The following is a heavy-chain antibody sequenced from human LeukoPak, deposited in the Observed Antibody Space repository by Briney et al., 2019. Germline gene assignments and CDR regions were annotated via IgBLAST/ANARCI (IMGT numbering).Heavy chain of an antibody. CDR3: ARVLGCTNGVCHDAFDM. V-gene: IGHV3-7*01. J-gene: IGHJ3*02. CDR1: GFTFSSYW. D-gene: IGHD2-8*01. CDR2: TKQDGSEK. Sequence: GGSLRLSCAASGFTFSSYWMSWVRQAPGKGLEWVANTKQDGSEKDYVDSVKGRFTISRDNAKNSLYLQTNSLRVEDTAVYYCARVLGCTNGVCHDAFDMWGQGTMVTVSS.